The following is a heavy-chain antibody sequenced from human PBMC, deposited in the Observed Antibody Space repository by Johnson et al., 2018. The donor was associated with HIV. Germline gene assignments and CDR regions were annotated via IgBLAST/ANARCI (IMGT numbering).Heavy chain of an antibody. CDR1: GFTFSDHY. V-gene: IGHV3-72*01. Sequence: VQLVESGGGLVQHGGSLRLSCAVSGFTFSDHYIDWVRQAPGKGLEWVGRTKNKANGYTTEYAASVNGRFTISRDNSKNTMYLQMNSLRAEDTAVYYCARDVPETGSFGYYDAFDIWGQGTMVTVSS. CDR3: ARDVPETGSFGYYDAFDI. CDR2: TKNKANGYTT. D-gene: IGHD3-22*01. J-gene: IGHJ3*02.